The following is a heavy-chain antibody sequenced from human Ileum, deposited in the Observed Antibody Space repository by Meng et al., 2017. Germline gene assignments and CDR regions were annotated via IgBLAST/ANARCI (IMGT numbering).Heavy chain of an antibody. CDR2: IHYSGSR. J-gene: IGHJ4*02. D-gene: IGHD3-10*01. CDR1: GGSVSSASYY. CDR3: ARFYGSGTFEVHDY. V-gene: IGHV4-61*01. Sequence: QLRPEGSGPGLVRPSETLSLTCNVSGGSVSSASYYWSWIRQPPGKGLEWIGLIHYSGSRNYNPSLKSRVTMSVDTSKNQVSLRLTSVTAADTAVYYCARFYGSGTFEVHDYWGQGTLVTVSS.